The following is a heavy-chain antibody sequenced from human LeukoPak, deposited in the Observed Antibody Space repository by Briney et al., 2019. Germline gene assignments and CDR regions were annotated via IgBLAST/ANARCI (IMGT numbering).Heavy chain of an antibody. CDR2: ITPIFGST. V-gene: IGHV1-69*05. CDR1: GGTFNSNA. J-gene: IGHJ4*02. D-gene: IGHD3-16*02. CDR3: ARDQYDSVWGSYRPYFDF. Sequence: GASVKVPCKVSGGTFNSNAFHWVRQAPGQGLEWMGRITPIFGSTKYAQKFQGRVTVTTDESTSTAYMELRSLTSDDTAVFYCARDQYDSVWGSYRPYFDFWGQETLVTVSS.